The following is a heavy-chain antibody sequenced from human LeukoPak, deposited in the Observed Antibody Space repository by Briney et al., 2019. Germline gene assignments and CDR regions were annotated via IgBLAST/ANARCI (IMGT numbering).Heavy chain of an antibody. CDR2: IYYSGST. CDR1: GGSISSYY. CDR3: ARASSGWYNWFDP. Sequence: SSETPSLTCTVSGGSISSYYWSWIRQSPGKGLEWIGYIYYSGSTNFNPSFKSRVTISVDTSKNQFSLKLSSVTAADTAVYYCARASSGWYNWFDPWGQGTLVTVSS. D-gene: IGHD6-19*01. J-gene: IGHJ5*02. V-gene: IGHV4-59*01.